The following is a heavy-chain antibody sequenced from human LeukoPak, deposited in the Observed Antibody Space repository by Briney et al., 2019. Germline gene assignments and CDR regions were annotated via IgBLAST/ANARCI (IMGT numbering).Heavy chain of an antibody. CDR3: ARRLRYFDWLLFPDYYYGMDV. CDR2: IKQDGSEK. J-gene: IGHJ6*02. Sequence: GGSLRLSCAASGFTFSSYWMSWVRQAPGKGLEWVANIKQDGSEKYYVDSVKGRFTISRDNAKNSLYLQMNSLRAEDTAVYYCARRLRYFDWLLFPDYYYGMDVWGQGTTVTVSS. V-gene: IGHV3-7*01. CDR1: GFTFSSYW. D-gene: IGHD3-9*01.